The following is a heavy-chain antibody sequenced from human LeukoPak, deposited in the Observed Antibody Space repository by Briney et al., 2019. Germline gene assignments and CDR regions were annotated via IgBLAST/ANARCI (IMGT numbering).Heavy chain of an antibody. CDR3: AREVSWTTVTTRHYFYYYMDV. J-gene: IGHJ6*03. Sequence: GASVKVSRKASGYSFTDFHVHWVRQAPGQGLEWVGIINPTSGATTYAQKFQGRVTMTGDMSTSTVYMELSGLGSEDTAVYYCAREVSWTTVTTRHYFYYYMDVWGKGTTVTVSS. V-gene: IGHV1-46*01. CDR2: INPTSGAT. CDR1: GYSFTDFH. D-gene: IGHD4-11*01.